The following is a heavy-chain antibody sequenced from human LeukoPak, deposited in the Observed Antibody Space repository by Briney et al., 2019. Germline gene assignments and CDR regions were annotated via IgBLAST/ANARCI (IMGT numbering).Heavy chain of an antibody. CDR2: IHYSGST. J-gene: IGHJ4*02. V-gene: IGHV4-61*01. CDR1: GGSVSSGSNY. Sequence: SVTLSLTCTVSGGSVSSGSNYWGWIRQPPGKGLEWIGYIHYSGSTSHNPALKSRVTISVDTSKNQFSLKLSSVTAADTAVYYCARVLYGSGTYYFDYWGQGTLVTVSS. CDR3: ARVLYGSGTYYFDY. D-gene: IGHD3-10*01.